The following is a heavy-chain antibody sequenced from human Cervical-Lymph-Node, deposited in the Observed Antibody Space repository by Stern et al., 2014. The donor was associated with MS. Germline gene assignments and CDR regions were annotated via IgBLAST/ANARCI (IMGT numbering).Heavy chain of an antibody. CDR2: ITNVGSH. V-gene: IGHV3-53*01. J-gene: IGHJ4*02. Sequence: EVHLVESGGGVIQPGGSLRLSCTASGFTVSRDYMTWVRQAPGKGLEWVSLITNVGSHLYTASVKGRFPISRDDSKNTVYLHMTSLRAEDTAMYYCARDTSSPERSDWWGQGTLVTVSS. D-gene: IGHD1-1*01. CDR3: ARDTSSPERSDW. CDR1: GFTVSRDY.